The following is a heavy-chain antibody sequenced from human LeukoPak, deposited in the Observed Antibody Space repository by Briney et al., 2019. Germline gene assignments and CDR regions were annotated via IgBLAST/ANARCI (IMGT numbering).Heavy chain of an antibody. CDR1: GGSISSSSYY. CDR2: IYYSGST. V-gene: IGHV4-39*07. J-gene: IGHJ6*03. D-gene: IGHD4-17*01. Sequence: SETLSLTCTVSGGSISSSSYYWGWIRQPPGKGLEWIGSIYYSGSTYYNPSLKSRVTISVDTSKNQFSLKLSSVTAADTAVYYCARLNGLYYYYMDVWGKGTTVTISS. CDR3: ARLNGLYYYYMDV.